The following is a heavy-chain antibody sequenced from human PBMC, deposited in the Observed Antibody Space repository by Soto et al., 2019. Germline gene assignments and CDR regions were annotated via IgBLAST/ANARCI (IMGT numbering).Heavy chain of an antibody. CDR3: ARSSGGYSYNGMDV. V-gene: IGHV1-2*02. J-gene: IGHJ6*02. CDR2: INPKSGDT. Sequence: QEQLVQSGAEVKQPGASVKVSCKASGYTFTGYYIHWVRQAPGQGLEWMGWINPKSGDTKYAQKFQGRVTVTRDTSISTAYMELSRLRADDTAVYYCARSSGGYSYNGMDVWGHGTTVTVSS. D-gene: IGHD1-26*01. CDR1: GYTFTGYY.